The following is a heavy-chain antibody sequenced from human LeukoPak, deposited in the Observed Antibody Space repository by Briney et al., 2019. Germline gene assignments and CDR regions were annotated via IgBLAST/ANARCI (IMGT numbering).Heavy chain of an antibody. CDR1: GLRITNKA. J-gene: IGHJ3*01. Sequence: GSLRLSCAVSGLRITNKAMSWVRPGPGKGLAWVSGISGRTGRPYYADSVKGRFTISRDSSQSTLNLEMNSLRVVDTALYYCAIERGVGYFHDAFDFWGQGTMVTVSS. D-gene: IGHD3-22*01. V-gene: IGHV3-23*01. CDR3: AIERGVGYFHDAFDF. CDR2: ISGRTGRP.